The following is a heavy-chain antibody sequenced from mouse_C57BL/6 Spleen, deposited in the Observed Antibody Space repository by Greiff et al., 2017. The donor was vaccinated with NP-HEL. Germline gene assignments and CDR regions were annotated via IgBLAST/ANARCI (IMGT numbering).Heavy chain of an antibody. CDR3: ARGMDGNYVAWFAY. J-gene: IGHJ3*01. CDR2: IYPGDGDT. Sequence: VQLQQSGAELVKPGASVKISCKASGYAFSSYWMNWVKQRPGKGLEWIGQIYPGDGDTNYNGKFKGKATLTADKSSSTAYMQLSSLTSEDSAVYFCARGMDGNYVAWFAYWGQGTLVTVSA. D-gene: IGHD2-1*01. V-gene: IGHV1-80*01. CDR1: GYAFSSYW.